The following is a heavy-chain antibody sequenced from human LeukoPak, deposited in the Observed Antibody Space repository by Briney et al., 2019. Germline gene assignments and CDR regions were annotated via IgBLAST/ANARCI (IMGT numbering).Heavy chain of an antibody. CDR2: FDPENGKT. Sequence: ASVTLSCKVSGHTLSDLSMHWVRQAPGNGLEWMGGFDPENGKTVYAKNFQGRVTLTEDTSRDTGYMEVSSLRSEDTAVYYCGTKRWAAAGPIDFWGQGTLVTVSS. J-gene: IGHJ4*02. V-gene: IGHV1-24*01. D-gene: IGHD6-13*01. CDR1: GHTLSDLS. CDR3: GTKRWAAAGPIDF.